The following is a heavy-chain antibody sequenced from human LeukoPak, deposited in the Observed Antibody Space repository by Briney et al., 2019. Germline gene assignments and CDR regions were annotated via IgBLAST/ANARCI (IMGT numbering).Heavy chain of an antibody. J-gene: IGHJ4*02. D-gene: IGHD6-13*01. V-gene: IGHV3-21*01. CDR2: ITSRSSSI. CDR1: GFTFSNYN. Sequence: KPGGSLRLSCAASGFTFSNYNMNWVRQAPGKRLEWVASITSRSSSISYADSVTGRFTISRDNAKNSLYLQMTSLKPEDTAKYYCARRPCSSSWLFDYWGQGTRVAVSS. CDR3: ARRPCSSSWLFDY.